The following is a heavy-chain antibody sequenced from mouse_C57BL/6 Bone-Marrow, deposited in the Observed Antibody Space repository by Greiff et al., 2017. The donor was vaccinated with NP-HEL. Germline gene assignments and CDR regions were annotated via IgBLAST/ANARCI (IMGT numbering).Heavy chain of an antibody. D-gene: IGHD2-3*01. Sequence: VQLQQSGPELVKPGASVKISCKASGYTFTDYYMNWVKQSHGKSLEWIGDINPNNGGTSYNQKFKGKATLTVDKSSSTAYMELRSLTSEDSAVYYCPRYRDGWGQGTTLTVSA. J-gene: IGHJ2*01. CDR2: INPNNGGT. CDR1: GYTFTDYY. CDR3: PRYRDG. V-gene: IGHV1-26*01.